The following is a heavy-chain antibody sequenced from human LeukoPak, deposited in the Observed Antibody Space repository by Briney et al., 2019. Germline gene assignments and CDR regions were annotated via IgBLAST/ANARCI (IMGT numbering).Heavy chain of an antibody. CDR3: AASKGNIVVVVAASRYTPFDY. D-gene: IGHD2-15*01. J-gene: IGHJ4*02. CDR1: GGTFSSYA. Sequence: SVKVSCKASGGTFSSYAISWVRQAPGQGLEWMGGIIPIFGTANYAQKFQGRVTITADESTSTAYMELSSLRSEDTAVYYCAASKGNIVVVVAASRYTPFDYWGQGPLVTVSS. CDR2: IIPIFGTA. V-gene: IGHV1-69*13.